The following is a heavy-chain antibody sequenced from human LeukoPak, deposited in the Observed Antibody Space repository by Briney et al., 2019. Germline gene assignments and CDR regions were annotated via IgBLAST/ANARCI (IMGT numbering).Heavy chain of an antibody. CDR3: TTGPFYGDYYFDY. J-gene: IGHJ4*02. CDR2: IESKTDGGTT. V-gene: IGHV3-15*04. Sequence: GGSLRLSCAASGFTFSNAWMSWVRQAPGKGLEWVGRIESKTDGGTTDYAAPVKGRFTISRDDSKNTLYLQMNSLKTEDTAVYYCTTGPFYGDYYFDYWGQGTLVTVSS. D-gene: IGHD4-17*01. CDR1: GFTFSNAW.